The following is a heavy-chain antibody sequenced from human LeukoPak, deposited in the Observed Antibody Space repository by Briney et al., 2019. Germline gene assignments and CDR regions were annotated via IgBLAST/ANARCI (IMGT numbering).Heavy chain of an antibody. CDR3: ARYATVTHYFDY. Sequence: SETLSLTCAVYGGSFSGYYWSWIRQPPGKGLEWIGEINHSGSTNYNPSLKSRVTISVDTSKNQFSLKLSSVTAADTAVYYCARYATVTHYFDYWGQGTLVTVSS. J-gene: IGHJ4*02. CDR1: GGSFSGYY. CDR2: INHSGST. V-gene: IGHV4-34*09. D-gene: IGHD4-11*01.